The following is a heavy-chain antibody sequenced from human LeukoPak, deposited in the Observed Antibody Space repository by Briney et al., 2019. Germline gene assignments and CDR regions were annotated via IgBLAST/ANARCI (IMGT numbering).Heavy chain of an antibody. CDR2: IKSKTDGGTT. J-gene: IGHJ4*02. CDR3: TTDYAVVAATCDC. CDR1: GFTFSSYA. D-gene: IGHD2-15*01. Sequence: EPGGSLRLSCAASGFTFSSYAMSWVRQAPGKGPEWVGRIKSKTDGGTTDHAAPVKGRFSISRDDSKNTLFLQMNSLKTEDTAVYYCTTDYAVVAATCDCWGQGTLVTVSS. V-gene: IGHV3-15*01.